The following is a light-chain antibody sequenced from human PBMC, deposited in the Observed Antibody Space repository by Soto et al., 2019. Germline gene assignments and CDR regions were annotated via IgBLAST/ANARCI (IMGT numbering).Light chain of an antibody. J-gene: IGKJ1*01. Sequence: DIQVTQSPSSLSASVGDRVTITCRASQDIKNYLNWYQRKPGTAPRLLIYAASILQTGVPSSFSACGSGTEFALNISSLQPGDFGTYYCQQSFSLPWTFGQGTTVEVK. CDR3: QQSFSLPWT. V-gene: IGKV1-39*01. CDR1: QDIKNY. CDR2: AAS.